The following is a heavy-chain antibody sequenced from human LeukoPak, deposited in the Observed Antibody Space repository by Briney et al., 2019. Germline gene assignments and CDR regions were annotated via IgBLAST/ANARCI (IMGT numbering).Heavy chain of an antibody. CDR1: GGSISSTNYY. J-gene: IGHJ4*02. Sequence: PSETLSLTCTVSGGSISSTNYYWGWIRQPPGKGLEWIGNIYYSGSTYYNPSLRSRVTISIDTSKNQFSLKLTSVTAADTAVYFCSRGSSLAAGAYWGQGTLVTVSS. D-gene: IGHD6-6*01. CDR2: IYYSGST. V-gene: IGHV4-39*01. CDR3: SRGSSLAAGAY.